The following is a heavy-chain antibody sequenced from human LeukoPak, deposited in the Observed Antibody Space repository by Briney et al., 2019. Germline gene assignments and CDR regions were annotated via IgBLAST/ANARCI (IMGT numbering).Heavy chain of an antibody. D-gene: IGHD5-12*01. Sequence: GGSLRLSCAASGFTVSSNYMSWVRQAPGKGLEWVSVIYSGGSTYYADSVKGRFTISRDNSKNTLYLQMNSLRAEDTAVYYCAKTIYSGYDLPFDYWGQGTLVTVSS. V-gene: IGHV3-66*01. J-gene: IGHJ4*02. CDR1: GFTVSSNY. CDR3: AKTIYSGYDLPFDY. CDR2: IYSGGST.